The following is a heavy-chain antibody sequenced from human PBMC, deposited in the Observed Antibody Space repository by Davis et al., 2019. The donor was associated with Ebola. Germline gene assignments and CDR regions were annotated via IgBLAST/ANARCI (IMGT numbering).Heavy chain of an antibody. J-gene: IGHJ4*02. D-gene: IGHD4-17*01. CDR1: GFTVSSNY. CDR2: IYSGGSE. CDR3: ARVRNGDYHY. Sequence: GESLKISCATSGFTVSSNYMSWVRQAPGKGLEWVSVIYSGGSEYYAASVKGRFTISRDKSKNTLYLQMNSLRAEDTAVYYCARVRNGDYHYWGQGTLVTVSS. V-gene: IGHV3-53*01.